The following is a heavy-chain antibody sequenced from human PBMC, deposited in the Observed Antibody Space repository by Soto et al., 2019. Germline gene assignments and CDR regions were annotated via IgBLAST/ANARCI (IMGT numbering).Heavy chain of an antibody. CDR2: INAGNGNT. J-gene: IGHJ6*02. CDR1: GYTFTSYA. Sequence: GASVKVSCKASGYTFTSYAMHWVRQAPGQRLEWMGWINAGNGNTKYSQKFQGRVTITRDTSASTAYMELSSLRSEDTAVYYCARDGQQLVTRTRESYYYYYGMDVWGQGTTVTVSS. D-gene: IGHD6-13*01. CDR3: ARDGQQLVTRTRESYYYYYGMDV. V-gene: IGHV1-3*01.